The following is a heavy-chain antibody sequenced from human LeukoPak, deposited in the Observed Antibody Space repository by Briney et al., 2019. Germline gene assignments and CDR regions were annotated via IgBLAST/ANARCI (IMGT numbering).Heavy chain of an antibody. J-gene: IGHJ4*02. V-gene: IGHV4-38-2*01. CDR2: VFQGGKT. Sequence: SETLSIACAVSGSSFYLPYYWAWLRQAPGRGLEWIGTVFQGGKTFYNPSLESRVTISQDMSNNLIFLNLTSMTAADTALYFCARVLNVPQFIDYWGQGAMVTVSS. D-gene: IGHD3-10*02. CDR1: GSSFYLPYY. CDR3: ARVLNVPQFIDY.